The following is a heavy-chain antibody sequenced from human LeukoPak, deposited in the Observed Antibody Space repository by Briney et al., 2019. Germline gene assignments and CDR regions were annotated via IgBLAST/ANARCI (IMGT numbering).Heavy chain of an antibody. CDR2: IRYDGSNK. CDR1: GFTLSSYG. Sequence: GGSLRLSCAASGFTLSSYGMHWVRQAPGKGLEWVAFIRYDGSNKYYADSVKGRFTISRDNSKNTLYLQMNSLRAEDTAVYYCAKEGGDCGGGCSLPVWYFDLWGRGTLVTVSS. CDR3: AKEGGDCGGGCSLPVWYFDL. J-gene: IGHJ2*01. D-gene: IGHD2-21*01. V-gene: IGHV3-30*02.